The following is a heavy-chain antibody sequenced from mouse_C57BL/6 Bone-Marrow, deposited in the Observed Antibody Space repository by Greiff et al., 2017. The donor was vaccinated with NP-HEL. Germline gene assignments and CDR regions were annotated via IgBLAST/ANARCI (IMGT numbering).Heavy chain of an antibody. J-gene: IGHJ2*01. Sequence: VQLQQSGTVLARPGASVKMSCKTSGYTFTSYWMHWVKQRPGQGLEWIGAIYPGNSDTSYNQKFQGKAKLTAVTSASTAYMPLSSLTTEDSAVYYCTRGYLPYFDYGGQGTTLTVSS. CDR1: GYTFTSYW. D-gene: IGHD2-2*01. V-gene: IGHV1-5*01. CDR2: IYPGNSDT. CDR3: TRGYLPYFDY.